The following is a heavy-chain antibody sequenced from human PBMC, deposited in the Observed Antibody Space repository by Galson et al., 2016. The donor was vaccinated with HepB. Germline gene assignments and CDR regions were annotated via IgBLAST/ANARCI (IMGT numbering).Heavy chain of an antibody. CDR1: GFTFSSYG. Sequence: SLRLSCAASGFTFSSYGMHWVRQAPGKGLEWVAVISYDGSYKYYGDSVKGRFTTSRDNSKNTLYLQMNSLRPEDTAVYYWPRGMGYSSGWSNIDYWGQGTLVTVSS. J-gene: IGHJ4*02. D-gene: IGHD6-19*01. V-gene: IGHV3-30*03. CDR3: PRGMGYSSGWSNIDY. CDR2: ISYDGSYK.